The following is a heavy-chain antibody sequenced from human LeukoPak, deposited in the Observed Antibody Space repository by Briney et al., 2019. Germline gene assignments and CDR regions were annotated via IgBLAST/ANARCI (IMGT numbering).Heavy chain of an antibody. CDR3: ARGIVLVAVPIAVPPYFDY. Sequence: HWASVKVSCKPSGFSFTGYYLHWVRQAPGQGLEWMGVINPASCATKLAQKFQGRFTLTTDKSITTAYMKLSGLRSGATAVYFCARGIVLVAVPIAVPPYFDYWGQGTLVTVSS. J-gene: IGHJ4*02. V-gene: IGHV1-2*02. CDR1: GFSFTGYY. CDR2: INPASCAT. D-gene: IGHD5-12*01.